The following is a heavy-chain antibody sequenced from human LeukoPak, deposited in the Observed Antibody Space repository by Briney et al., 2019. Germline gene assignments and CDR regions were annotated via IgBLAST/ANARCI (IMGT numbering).Heavy chain of an antibody. V-gene: IGHV4-39*01. CDR2: IYDSGST. CDR3: ARSRIAARPGDY. D-gene: IGHD6-6*01. CDR1: GGSIRSSYYY. Sequence: SETLSLTCTVSGGSIRSSYYYWGWIRQPPGKGLEWIGSIYDSGSTYYNPSLKSRATISVDTSKNQFSLKLSSVTAADTAVYYCARSRIAARPGDYWGQGTLVTVSS. J-gene: IGHJ4*02.